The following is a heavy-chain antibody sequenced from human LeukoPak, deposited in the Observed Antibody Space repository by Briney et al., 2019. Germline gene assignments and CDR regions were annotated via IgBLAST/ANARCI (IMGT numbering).Heavy chain of an antibody. Sequence: ASVKVSCKAFGYTLTNHYMHWVRQAPGQGLEWMGQISPSGGSTTYAQKFQGRVTMTRDTSTSTVYMELSSLEPEDTAVYYCARYYYGSGNYRKFDYWGQGTLVTVSS. CDR2: ISPSGGST. J-gene: IGHJ4*02. CDR1: GYTLTNHY. D-gene: IGHD3-10*01. CDR3: ARYYYGSGNYRKFDY. V-gene: IGHV1-46*01.